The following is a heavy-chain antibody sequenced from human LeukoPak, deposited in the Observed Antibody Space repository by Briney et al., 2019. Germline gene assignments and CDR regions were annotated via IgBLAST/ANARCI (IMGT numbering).Heavy chain of an antibody. D-gene: IGHD6-13*01. Sequence: ASVKVSCKASGYTFTSYYMHWVRQAPGQGLEWMGWINPNSGGTNYAQKFQGRVTMTRDTSISTAYMELSRLRSDDTAVYYCARVYYSRSYDYWSFDLWGRGTLVTVSS. CDR3: ARVYYSRSYDYWSFDL. CDR2: INPNSGGT. J-gene: IGHJ2*01. CDR1: GYTFTSYY. V-gene: IGHV1-2*02.